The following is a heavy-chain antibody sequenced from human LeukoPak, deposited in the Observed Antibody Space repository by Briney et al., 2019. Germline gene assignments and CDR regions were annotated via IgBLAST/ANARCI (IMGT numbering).Heavy chain of an antibody. V-gene: IGHV3-21*04. Sequence: GGSLRLSCAASGFTFSSYSMNWVRQAPGKGLEWVSSITSSGANTYHAVSVKGRFTISRDNAKNSLYLQMNSLRAEDMALYYCAKFSSSWYGGYFDYWGQGTLVTVSS. D-gene: IGHD6-13*01. CDR1: GFTFSSYS. CDR3: AKFSSSWYGGYFDY. J-gene: IGHJ4*02. CDR2: ITSSGANT.